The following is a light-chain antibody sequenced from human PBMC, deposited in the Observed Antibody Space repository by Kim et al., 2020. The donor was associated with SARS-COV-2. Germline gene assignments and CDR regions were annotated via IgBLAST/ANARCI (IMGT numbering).Light chain of an antibody. Sequence: SSELTQPPSVSVSPGQTASITCSGDKLGDKYACWYQQKPGQSPVLVIYQDSKRPSGIPERFSGSNSGNTATLTISGTQAMDEADYYCQAWDSSTALLFFGTGTKVTVL. CDR3: QAWDSSTALLF. J-gene: IGLJ1*01. CDR2: QDS. V-gene: IGLV3-1*01. CDR1: KLGDKY.